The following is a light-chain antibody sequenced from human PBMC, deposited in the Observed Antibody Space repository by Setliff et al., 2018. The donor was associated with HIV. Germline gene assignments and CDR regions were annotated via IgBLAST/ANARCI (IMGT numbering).Light chain of an antibody. V-gene: IGLV2-14*01. J-gene: IGLJ1*01. CDR3: SSYTSSSPLYV. CDR2: EVS. Sequence: QSALTQPASVSGSPGQSITISCTGTSSDVGGYNYVSWYQQHPGKAPKLMIYEVSNRPSGVSDRSSGSKSGNTASLTISGLQTEDEADYFCSSYTSSSPLYVFGTGTK. CDR1: SSDVGGYNY.